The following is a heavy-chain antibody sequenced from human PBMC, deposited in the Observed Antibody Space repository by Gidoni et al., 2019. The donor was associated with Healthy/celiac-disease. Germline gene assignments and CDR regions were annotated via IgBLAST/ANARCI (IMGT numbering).Heavy chain of an antibody. V-gene: IGHV1-2*02. J-gene: IGHJ6*02. CDR1: GNTFTGYH. D-gene: IGHD6-13*01. Sequence: QVQLVQSGAEVKKPGASVKVPCKASGNTFTGYHMHWVRQATGQGLEWMGWINPTSGGTNYEQKFQGRVTMTRDTSISTAYMELSRLRSDDTAVYYCARDYSHLKRYYYYGMDVWGQGTTVTVSS. CDR2: INPTSGGT. CDR3: ARDYSHLKRYYYYGMDV.